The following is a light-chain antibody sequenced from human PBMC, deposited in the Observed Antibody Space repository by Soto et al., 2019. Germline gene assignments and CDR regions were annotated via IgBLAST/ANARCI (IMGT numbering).Light chain of an antibody. CDR2: GAS. Sequence: EIVLTQSPGTLPLSPGERAALSCRASESLSRNLAWYQQKPGQAPRLLIYGASSRATGIPDRFSGSGSGTDFTLTISRLEPEDFAVYYCQQYGSSITFGQGARLEIK. CDR3: QQYGSSIT. V-gene: IGKV3-20*01. CDR1: ESLSRN. J-gene: IGKJ5*01.